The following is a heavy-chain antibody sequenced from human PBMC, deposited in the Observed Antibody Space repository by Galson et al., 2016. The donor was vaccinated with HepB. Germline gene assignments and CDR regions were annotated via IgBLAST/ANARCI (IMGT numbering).Heavy chain of an antibody. CDR1: RFTFSSYA. CDR2: ISVSGGSP. D-gene: IGHD3-16*01. V-gene: IGHV3-23*01. Sequence: SLRLSCAASRFTFSSYAMSWVRQAPGKGLEWVSVISVSGGSPYYADSVKGRFTISRDNSKNMLYLYMNNLTAGDTAIYYCGKHGGFDYWGQGALVTVSS. CDR3: GKHGGFDY. J-gene: IGHJ4*02.